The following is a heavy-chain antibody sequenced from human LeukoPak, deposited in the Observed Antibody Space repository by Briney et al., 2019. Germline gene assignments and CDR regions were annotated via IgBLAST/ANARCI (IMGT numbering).Heavy chain of an antibody. Sequence: GGSLRLSCAASGFTFSDYYMSWIRQAPGKGLEWVSYISSSGSTIYYADSVKGRFTISRDNAKNSLYLQMNSLRAEDTAVYYCARESDCSGGSCYSYYYYGMDVWGQGTTVTVSS. CDR1: GFTFSDYY. D-gene: IGHD2-15*01. CDR3: ARESDCSGGSCYSYYYYGMDV. J-gene: IGHJ6*02. V-gene: IGHV3-11*01. CDR2: ISSSGSTI.